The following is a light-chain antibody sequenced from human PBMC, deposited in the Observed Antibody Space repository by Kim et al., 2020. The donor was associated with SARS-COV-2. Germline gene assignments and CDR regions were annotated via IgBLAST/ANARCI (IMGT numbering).Light chain of an antibody. J-gene: IGLJ2*01. CDR3: NSRDSSGVV. CDR1: SLRSYY. CDR2: GKN. V-gene: IGLV3-19*01. Sequence: SSELTQDPAVSVALGQTVGITCQGDSLRSYYASWYQQKPGQAPVLVIYGKNNRPSGIPDRFSGSSSGNTASLTITGAQAEDEADYYCNSRDSSGVVFGGGTKLTVL.